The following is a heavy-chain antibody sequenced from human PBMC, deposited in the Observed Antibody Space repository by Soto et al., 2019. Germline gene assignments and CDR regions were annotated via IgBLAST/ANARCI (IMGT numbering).Heavy chain of an antibody. CDR3: ARVALGYCSGGSCYHRAYYYYYGMDV. J-gene: IGHJ6*02. CDR1: GGTFSSYA. Sequence: QVQLVQSGAEVKKPGSSVKVSCKASGGTFSSYAISWVRQAPGQGLEWMGGIIPIFGTANYAQKFQGRVTITADESTSTAYMELSSLRYEDTAVYYCARVALGYCSGGSCYHRAYYYYYGMDVWGQGTTVTVSS. CDR2: IIPIFGTA. D-gene: IGHD2-15*01. V-gene: IGHV1-69*01.